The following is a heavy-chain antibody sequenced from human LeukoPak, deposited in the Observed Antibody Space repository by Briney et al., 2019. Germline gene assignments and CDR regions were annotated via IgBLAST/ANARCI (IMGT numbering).Heavy chain of an antibody. CDR1: GGSISSGSYY. J-gene: IGHJ4*02. Sequence: SETLSLTCTVSGGSISSGSYYWSWIRQPAGKGLEWIGSIYHSGSTYYNPSLKSRVTISVDTSKNQFSLKLSSVTAADTAVYYCDGGGYWGQGTLVTVSS. CDR3: DGGGY. CDR2: IYHSGST. V-gene: IGHV4-39*07. D-gene: IGHD3-16*01.